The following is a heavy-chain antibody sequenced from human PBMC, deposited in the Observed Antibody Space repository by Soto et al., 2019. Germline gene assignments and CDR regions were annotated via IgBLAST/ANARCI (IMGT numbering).Heavy chain of an antibody. D-gene: IGHD3-10*01. Sequence: ASVKVSCKASGYTFTGYYMHWVRQAPGQGLEWMGWISPNSGGTNYAQKFQGWVTMTRDTSISTAYMELSRLRSDDTAVYYCARAPRRGLLWPVDYWGQGTLVTVSS. CDR1: GYTFTGYY. V-gene: IGHV1-2*04. CDR2: ISPNSGGT. CDR3: ARAPRRGLLWPVDY. J-gene: IGHJ4*02.